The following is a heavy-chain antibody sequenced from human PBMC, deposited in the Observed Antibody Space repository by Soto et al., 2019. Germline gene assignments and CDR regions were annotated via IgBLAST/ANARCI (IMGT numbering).Heavy chain of an antibody. Sequence: KASETLSLTCTVSGGSISSGGYYWSWIRQHPGKGLEWIGYIYYSGSTYYNPSLKSRVTISVDTSKNQFSLKLSSVTAADTAVYYCARDRKQLVPGWFDPWGQGTLVTVSS. D-gene: IGHD6-13*01. V-gene: IGHV4-31*03. J-gene: IGHJ5*02. CDR2: IYYSGST. CDR3: ARDRKQLVPGWFDP. CDR1: GGSISSGGYY.